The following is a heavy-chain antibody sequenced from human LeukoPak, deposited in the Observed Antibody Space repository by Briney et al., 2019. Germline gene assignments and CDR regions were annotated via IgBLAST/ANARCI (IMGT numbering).Heavy chain of an antibody. CDR1: GFTFSSYE. V-gene: IGHV3-48*03. CDR2: ISSSGSTI. CDR3: ASLGWGIAVAAGVRFPNY. D-gene: IGHD6-19*01. J-gene: IGHJ4*02. Sequence: GGSLRLSCVASGFTFSSYEMNWVRQAPGKGLEWVSYISSSGSTIYYADSVKGRFTISRDNAKNSLYLQMNSLRAEDTAVYYCASLGWGIAVAAGVRFPNYWGQGTLVTVSS.